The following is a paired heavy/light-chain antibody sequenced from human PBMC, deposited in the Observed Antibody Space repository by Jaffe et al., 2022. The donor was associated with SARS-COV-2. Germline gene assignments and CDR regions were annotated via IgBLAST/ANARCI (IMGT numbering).Heavy chain of an antibody. CDR1: GFTFSVYT. D-gene: IGHD2-21*01. CDR3: ARSMMHCGDTRCLSKYGMDV. J-gene: IGHJ6*02. V-gene: IGHV3-64D*09. Sequence: EVQLVESGGALVQPGGSLRLSCSASGFTFSVYTMHWVRQAPGKGLEFVSSIKSDGSDTYYADSVKGRFAISRGNSANTLYLQMSSLGPEDTAAYYCARSMMHCGDTRCLSKYGMDVWGQGTAVTVSS. CDR2: IKSDGSDT.
Light chain of an antibody. CDR3: AVWDDSLNGWV. CDR2: YDD. CDR1: GSNIRSNA. V-gene: IGLV1-36*01. J-gene: IGLJ3*02. Sequence: QSVVTQPPSVSEAPRQRVTISCSGSGSNIRSNAVSWYQQFPGKAPKLIIYYDDMLPSGVSDRFSGSKSGTSASLAISGLQSEDEADYYCAVWDDSLNGWVFGGGTKLTVL.